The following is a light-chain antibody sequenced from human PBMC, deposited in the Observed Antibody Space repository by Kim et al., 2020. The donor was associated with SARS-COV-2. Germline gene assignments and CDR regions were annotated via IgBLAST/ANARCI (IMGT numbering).Light chain of an antibody. Sequence: SYELTQPPSVSVSPGQTASITCSGDKLGDKYACWYQQKPGQSPVLVIYQDSKRPSGIPERFSGSNSGKTATLTISGTQAMDEADYYCKAWDRSTVVFGGG. V-gene: IGLV3-1*01. CDR1: KLGDKY. J-gene: IGLJ2*01. CDR3: KAWDRSTVV. CDR2: QDS.